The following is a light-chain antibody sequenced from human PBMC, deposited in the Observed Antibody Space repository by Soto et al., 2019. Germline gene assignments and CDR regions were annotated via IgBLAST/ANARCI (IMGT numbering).Light chain of an antibody. J-gene: IGLJ3*02. V-gene: IGLV2-14*01. Sequence: QSALTQPASVSGSPGQSITISCTGTSSDVGGYNYVSWYQQHPGKAPKLMIYEVSNRPSGVSNRFSGSKSGNTASLTISGLQAEEEADYYFSSYTSSSTRVFGGGTKVTVL. CDR1: SSDVGGYNY. CDR2: EVS. CDR3: SSYTSSSTRV.